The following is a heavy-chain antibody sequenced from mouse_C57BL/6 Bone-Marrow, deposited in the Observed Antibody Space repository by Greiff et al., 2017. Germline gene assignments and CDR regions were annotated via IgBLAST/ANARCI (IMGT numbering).Heavy chain of an antibody. CDR2: INPKSGGT. CDR1: GYTFTGYN. CDR3: VFAFAY. V-gene: IGHV1-18*01. J-gene: IGHJ3*01. Sequence: VQLQESGAELVKPGASVKISCKASGYTFTGYNMGWVKQSPGQSLEWIGDINPKSGGTIYNQKFKGKATLTVDKSSSTAYMELRSLTSEDAAVYYCVFAFAYWGQGTLVTVSA.